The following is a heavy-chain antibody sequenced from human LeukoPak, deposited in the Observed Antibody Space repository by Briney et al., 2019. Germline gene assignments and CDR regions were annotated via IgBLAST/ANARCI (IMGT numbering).Heavy chain of an antibody. CDR1: EFTFSNYA. CDR3: ASHDSSGYTHDDAFDF. Sequence: GGSLRLSCAASEFTFSNYAMTWVRQAPGKGLEWVSVISGSGVSTYYADSVKGRFTISRDNSKNTLYLQMNSLRVEDTAVYYCASHDSSGYTHDDAFDFWGQGTLVTVSS. J-gene: IGHJ4*02. V-gene: IGHV3-23*01. CDR2: ISGSGVST. D-gene: IGHD3-22*01.